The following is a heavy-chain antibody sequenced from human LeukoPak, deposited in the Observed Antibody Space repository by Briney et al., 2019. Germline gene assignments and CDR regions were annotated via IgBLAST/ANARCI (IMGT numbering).Heavy chain of an antibody. CDR2: INHSGTT. Sequence: SETLSLTCAVYGGSFSGYYWSWIRQPPGKGLEWIGEINHSGTTNYNPSLKSRVTISVDTSKNQFSLRLSSVTAADTAMYYCARGRMPVPGEYELQPPLRWGQGTLVTVSS. CDR1: GGSFSGYY. CDR3: ARGRMPVPGEYELQPPLR. D-gene: IGHD1-1*01. V-gene: IGHV4-34*01. J-gene: IGHJ4*02.